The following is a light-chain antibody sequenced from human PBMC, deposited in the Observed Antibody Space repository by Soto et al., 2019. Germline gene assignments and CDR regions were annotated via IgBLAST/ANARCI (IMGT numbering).Light chain of an antibody. Sequence: EIVLTQSPATLSLSPGERATLYCSASQSVDSNLAWYQQKPGQAPRLLIYGASTRATGIPARFSGSGSGTEFTLTISSLQSEDFAVYYCQQYNNWPALTFGGGTKVNI. CDR1: QSVDSN. CDR2: GAS. CDR3: QQYNNWPALT. V-gene: IGKV3-15*01. J-gene: IGKJ4*01.